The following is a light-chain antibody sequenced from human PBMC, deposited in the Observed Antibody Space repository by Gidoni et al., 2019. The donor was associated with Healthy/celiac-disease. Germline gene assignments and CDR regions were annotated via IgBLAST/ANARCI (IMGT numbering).Light chain of an antibody. Sequence: DIQMTQSPSTLSASVGDRVTITCRASQSISSWLAWYQQKPGKAPKLLIYKASSLESGVPSRFSGSGSGTEFTLTISSLQPDDFATYYCQQYNSYWTFXGXTKVEIK. CDR2: KAS. J-gene: IGKJ4*01. V-gene: IGKV1-5*03. CDR3: QQYNSYWT. CDR1: QSISSW.